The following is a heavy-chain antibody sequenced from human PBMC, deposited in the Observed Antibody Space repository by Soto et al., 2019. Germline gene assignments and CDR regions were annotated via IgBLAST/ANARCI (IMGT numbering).Heavy chain of an antibody. D-gene: IGHD3-16*01. CDR2: IKSKTHGGTT. J-gene: IGHJ1*01. CDR3: ATRPTFSYVGPEKYLQH. Sequence: EVQLVESGGGLVKPGGSLRLSCAASGFTFSNAWMTWVRQAPGKGLDWVGRIKSKTHGGTTDYAAPVNGRFTISRDDSKNTLYPQMNSLKTEDTAVYYCATRPTFSYVGPEKYLQHWGQGTLVTVSS. CDR1: GFTFSNAW. V-gene: IGHV3-15*01.